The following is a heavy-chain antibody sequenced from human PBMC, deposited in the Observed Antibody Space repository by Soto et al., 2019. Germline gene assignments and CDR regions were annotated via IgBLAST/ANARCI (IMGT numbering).Heavy chain of an antibody. CDR3: ARVGFCSSTSCYIVEAFDI. V-gene: IGHV4-59*01. CDR1: GGSISSYY. J-gene: IGHJ3*02. CDR2: IYYSGST. D-gene: IGHD2-2*02. Sequence: SETLSLTCTVSGGSISSYYWIWIRQPPGKGLEWIGYIYYSGSTNYNPSLKSRVTISVDTSKNQFSLKLSSVTAADTAVYYCARVGFCSSTSCYIVEAFDIWGQGTMVTVSS.